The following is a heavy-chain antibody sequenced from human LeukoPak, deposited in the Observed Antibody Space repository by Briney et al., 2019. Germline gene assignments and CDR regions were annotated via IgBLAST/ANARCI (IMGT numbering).Heavy chain of an antibody. J-gene: IGHJ4*02. CDR1: GFTFSNYA. CDR2: ISGSGGST. Sequence: QPGGSLRLSCAASGFTFSNYAMNWVRQAPGKGLEWVSGISGSGGSTYYADSVKGRFTISRDNSKNTLYLQMNSLRAEDTAVYYCAKDALRGYSYGAKNPVGYWGQGTLVTVSS. D-gene: IGHD5-18*01. V-gene: IGHV3-23*01. CDR3: AKDALRGYSYGAKNPVGY.